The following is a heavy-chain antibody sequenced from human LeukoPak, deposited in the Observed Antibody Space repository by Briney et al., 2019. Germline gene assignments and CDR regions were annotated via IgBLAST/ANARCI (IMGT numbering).Heavy chain of an antibody. CDR3: AKDDGYDFWSGSTGSLFLVY. V-gene: IGHV3-23*01. D-gene: IGHD3-3*01. Sequence: PGGSLRLSCAASGFTFSSYAMSWVRQAPGKGLEWVSAISGSGGSTYYADSVKGRFTISRDNSKNTLYLQMNSLRAEDTAVYYCAKDDGYDFWSGSTGSLFLVYWGQGTLVTVSS. CDR1: GFTFSSYA. CDR2: ISGSGGST. J-gene: IGHJ4*02.